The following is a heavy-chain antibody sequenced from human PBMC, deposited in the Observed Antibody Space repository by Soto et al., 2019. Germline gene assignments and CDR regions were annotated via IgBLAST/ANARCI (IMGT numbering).Heavy chain of an antibody. Sequence: PSETLSLTCIVSGGTSSSNNYCWGWIRQPPGKGLEWIGSVYYTGNTDYNPSLSSRVTISVDTSKNQFSLKLSSVTAADTAVYYCAVVPAPRSRYYFRGQHWGQGTLVTVSS. D-gene: IGHD3-22*01. CDR3: AVVPAPRSRYYFRGQH. CDR1: GGTSSSNNYC. V-gene: IGHV4-39*01. CDR2: VYYTGNT. J-gene: IGHJ1*01.